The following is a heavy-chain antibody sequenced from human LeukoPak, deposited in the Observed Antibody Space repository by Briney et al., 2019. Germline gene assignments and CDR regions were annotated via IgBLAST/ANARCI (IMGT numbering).Heavy chain of an antibody. CDR3: VKGRCSGSSCYGGDY. Sequence: GGSLRLSCAASGFTFSDSGMHWVRQAPGKGLEYVSAITSNGGSTYYADSVKGRFTISRDNSKNTLYLQMSSLRAEDTAVYYCVKGRCSGSSCYGGDYWGQGTLVTVSS. CDR2: ITSNGGST. V-gene: IGHV3-64D*06. J-gene: IGHJ4*02. CDR1: GFTFSDSG. D-gene: IGHD2-2*01.